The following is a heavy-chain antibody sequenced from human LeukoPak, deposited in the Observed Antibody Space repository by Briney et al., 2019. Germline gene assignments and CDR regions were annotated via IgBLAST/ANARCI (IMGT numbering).Heavy chain of an antibody. CDR2: ISWDGDTT. CDR3: AKARGLIGGAFDI. Sequence: GGSLRLSCAASGFTFDDYIIHWVRQAPGKGLEWVSLISWDGDTTYYADSVKGRFTISRDNSKNSLYLQMNSLRTEDTALYYCAKARGLIGGAFDIWGQGTMVTVSS. V-gene: IGHV3-43*01. CDR1: GFTFDDYI. J-gene: IGHJ3*02. D-gene: IGHD3-22*01.